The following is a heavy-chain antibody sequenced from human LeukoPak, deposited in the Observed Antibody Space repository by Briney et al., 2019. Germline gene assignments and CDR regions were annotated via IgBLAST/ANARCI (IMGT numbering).Heavy chain of an antibody. Sequence: KPSETLSLTCTVSGGSISSYYWSWIRQPPGKGLEWIGYIYYSGSTNYNPSLKSRVTISVDTSKNQFSLKLSSVTAADTAVYYRARFRGNWFDPWGQGTLVTVSS. J-gene: IGHJ5*02. V-gene: IGHV4-59*01. CDR2: IYYSGST. CDR1: GGSISSYY. CDR3: ARFRGNWFDP.